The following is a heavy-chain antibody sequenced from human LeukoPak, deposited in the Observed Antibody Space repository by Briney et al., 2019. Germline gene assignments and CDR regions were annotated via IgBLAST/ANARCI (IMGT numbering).Heavy chain of an antibody. D-gene: IGHD3-22*01. V-gene: IGHV3-23*01. CDR1: GFTFSSYA. J-gene: IGHJ4*02. CDR2: ISGSGGST. Sequence: PGGSPRLFCAASGFTFSSYAMSWVRQAPGKGLEWVSAISGSGGSTYYADSVKGRFTISRDNSKNTLYLQMNSLRAEDTAVYYCAKDAYYYDSSGYPSDYWGQGTLVTVSS. CDR3: AKDAYYYDSSGYPSDY.